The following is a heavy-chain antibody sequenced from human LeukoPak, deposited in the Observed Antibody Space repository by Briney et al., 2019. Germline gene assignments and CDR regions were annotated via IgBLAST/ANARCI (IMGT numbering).Heavy chain of an antibody. V-gene: IGHV5-51*01. Sequence: GESLKISCKISGYTFSSYWIGWVRQMPGKGLEWMGIIYPGDSDTRYSPSFQGQITISADQSISTAYLQWSSLKASDTARYYCARHKRQQQLLFDPLGEGSMVTVCS. J-gene: IGHJ5*02. CDR1: GYTFSSYW. CDR3: ARHKRQQQLLFDP. D-gene: IGHD6-13*01. CDR2: IYPGDSDT.